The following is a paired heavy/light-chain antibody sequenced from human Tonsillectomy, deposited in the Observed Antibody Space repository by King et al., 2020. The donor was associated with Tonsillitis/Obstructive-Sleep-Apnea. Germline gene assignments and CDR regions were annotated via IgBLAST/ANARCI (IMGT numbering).Light chain of an antibody. J-gene: IGLJ3*02. V-gene: IGLV1-40*01. CDR2: GNS. Sequence: QSVLMQPPSVSGAPGQRVTISCIGSSSNIGAGYDVHWYQQLPGTAPKLLIYGNSNRPSGVPDRFSGSKSGTSASLAITGLQAEDEADYYCQSYDSSLSGWVFGGGTKLTVL. CDR1: SSNIGAGYD. CDR3: QSYDSSLSGWV.
Heavy chain of an antibody. CDR2: IYYSGST. J-gene: IGHJ6*03. CDR3: GRHRTGVTIFGNDYMDV. CDR1: GGSSSSYY. V-gene: IGHV4-39*01. Sequence: QLQVQESGPGLVKPSETLSLTCTVSGGSSSSYYWGWIRQPPGKGLEWIGSIYYSGSTYYNPSLKSRVTISVDTSKNQFSLKLTSVTAADTAVYYCGRHRTGVTIFGNDYMDVWGKGTTVTVSS. D-gene: IGHD3-3*01.